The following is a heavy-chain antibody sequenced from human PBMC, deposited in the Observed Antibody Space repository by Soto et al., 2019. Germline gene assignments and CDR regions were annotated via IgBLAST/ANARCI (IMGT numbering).Heavy chain of an antibody. D-gene: IGHD5-12*01. J-gene: IGHJ4*02. CDR2: NYHSGAT. CDR3: VREAYIGYGHAIDH. Sequence: ETLSLTCAVSGVTISTYYRSWIRQPPGKGLEWIGYNYHSGATNYNPSLESRVTISVDTSKNQFSLRLTSVTAADTAIYYCVREAYIGYGHAIDHWGQGTLVTVSS. V-gene: IGHV4-59*01. CDR1: GVTISTYY.